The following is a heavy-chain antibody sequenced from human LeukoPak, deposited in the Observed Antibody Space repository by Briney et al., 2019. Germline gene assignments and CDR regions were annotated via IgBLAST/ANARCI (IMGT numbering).Heavy chain of an antibody. V-gene: IGHV3-23*01. D-gene: IGHD3-3*01. CDR2: ISGSAGST. CDR3: ARQAPSLGWN. J-gene: IGHJ4*02. Sequence: GGSLRLSCSASGFTFSSYAMSWVRQAPGKGLEWVSAISGSAGSTFHADSVKGRFTISRDNSKNTLYLQMNSLRAEDTAVYYCARQAPSLGWNWGQGTLVTVSS. CDR1: GFTFSSYA.